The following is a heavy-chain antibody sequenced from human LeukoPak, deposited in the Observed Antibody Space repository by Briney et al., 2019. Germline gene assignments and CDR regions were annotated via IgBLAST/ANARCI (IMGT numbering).Heavy chain of an antibody. CDR3: ARSGMAVAATPWD. J-gene: IGHJ1*01. D-gene: IGHD6-19*01. CDR2: INPDGSEI. Sequence: GGSLRLSCAASGFTFSDFWMTWVRQAPGRGLEWVAHINPDGSEIYSVDSVRGRFTISRDNVKNSLFLQINILRAEDTAVYYCARSGMAVAATPWDWGQGTLVTVS. V-gene: IGHV3-7*05. CDR1: GFTFSDFW.